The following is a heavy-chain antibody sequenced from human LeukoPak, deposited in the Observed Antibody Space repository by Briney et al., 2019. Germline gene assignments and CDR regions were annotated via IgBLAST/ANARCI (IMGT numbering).Heavy chain of an antibody. D-gene: IGHD2-8*01. CDR1: GYTFTSYY. CDR2: INPSGGST. Sequence: ASVKVSCKASGYTFTSYYMHWVRQAPGQGLEWMGMINPSGGSTTYAQKFQGRVTMTRDTSTSTVYMELSSLRSEDTAVYYCARVPYCSNGICYTHYYCDYWGQGTLVTVSS. J-gene: IGHJ4*02. V-gene: IGHV1-46*01. CDR3: ARVPYCSNGICYTHYYCDY.